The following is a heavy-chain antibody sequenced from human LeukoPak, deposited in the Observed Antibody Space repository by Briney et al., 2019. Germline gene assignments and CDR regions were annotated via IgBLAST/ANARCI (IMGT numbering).Heavy chain of an antibody. CDR3: ATGRGIQLWYGAPPLNY. CDR1: GYTLTELS. CDR2: FDPEDGET. Sequence: ASVKVSCKVSGYTLTELSMHWVRQAPGKGLEWMGGFDPEDGETIYAQKFQGRVTMTEDTSTDTAYMELGSLRSEDTAVYYCATGRGIQLWYGAPPLNYWGQGTLVTVSS. V-gene: IGHV1-24*01. D-gene: IGHD5-18*01. J-gene: IGHJ4*02.